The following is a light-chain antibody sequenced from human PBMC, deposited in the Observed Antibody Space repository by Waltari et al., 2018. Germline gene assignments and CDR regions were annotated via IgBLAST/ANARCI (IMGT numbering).Light chain of an antibody. CDR1: ETVYRVR. J-gene: IGKJ1*01. CDR3: QQYGSSPT. CDR2: GAS. Sequence: EIVLTQSPGPLSLSTGGRATLSCRASETVYRVRLAWYQQKPGQAPRLLIYGASNRATGIPDRFSGSGSGTDFTLTISRLEPEDFAVYHCQQYGSSPTFGQGTKVEIK. V-gene: IGKV3-20*01.